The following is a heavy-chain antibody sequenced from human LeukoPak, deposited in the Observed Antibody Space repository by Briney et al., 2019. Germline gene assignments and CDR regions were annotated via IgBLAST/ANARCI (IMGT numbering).Heavy chain of an antibody. J-gene: IGHJ4*02. CDR3: ARASNSGSYTFDY. V-gene: IGHV4-34*01. D-gene: IGHD1-26*01. CDR1: GGSFSGYY. CDR2: INHSGST. Sequence: SSETLSLTCAVYGGSFSGYYWSWIRQPPGKGLEWIGEINHSGSTNYNPSLKSRVTISVDTSKNQFSLKLSSVTAADTAVYYCARASNSGSYTFDYWGQGTLVTVSS.